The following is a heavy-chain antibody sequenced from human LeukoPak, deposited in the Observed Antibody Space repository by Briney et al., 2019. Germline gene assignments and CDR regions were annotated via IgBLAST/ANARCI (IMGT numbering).Heavy chain of an antibody. J-gene: IGHJ4*02. Sequence: PAETLSLTCTVSGDSISSYYWSWIRQPPGKGLEWIGYIYTSGGTNYIPSLKGRVTISIDTSKNQFSLKLSSVTAADSAVYYCARLTRLSTSPDRYYLDYWGQGTLVTVSS. V-gene: IGHV4-4*09. CDR1: GDSISSYY. D-gene: IGHD6-6*01. CDR3: ARLTRLSTSPDRYYLDY. CDR2: IYTSGGT.